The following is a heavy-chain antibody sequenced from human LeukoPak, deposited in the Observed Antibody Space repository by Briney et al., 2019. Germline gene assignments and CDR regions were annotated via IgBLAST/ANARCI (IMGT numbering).Heavy chain of an antibody. CDR2: ISAYNGNT. Sequence: ASVKVSCKASGYTFTGYYMHWVRQAPGQGLEWMGWISAYNGNTNYAQKLQGRVTMTTDTSTSTAYMELRSLRSDDTAVYYCARDFLSGSYYDYWGQGTLVTVSS. J-gene: IGHJ4*02. V-gene: IGHV1-18*04. CDR1: GYTFTGYY. CDR3: ARDFLSGSYYDY. D-gene: IGHD1-26*01.